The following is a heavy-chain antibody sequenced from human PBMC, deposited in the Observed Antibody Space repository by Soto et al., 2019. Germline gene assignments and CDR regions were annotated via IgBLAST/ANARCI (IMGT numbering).Heavy chain of an antibody. Sequence: QVQLVQSGGEVKKPGASVKVSCKASGYTFTNYGISWVRQAPGQGLEWMGWINVYNGNTKYAQKVQGKVTMTTDTSTSTAYMELRSLRSDDTAVYYGARGVGSGSSYNQYNWFDPWGQGTLVTVSS. CDR3: ARGVGSGSSYNQYNWFDP. CDR1: GYTFTNYG. D-gene: IGHD3-10*01. V-gene: IGHV1-18*01. CDR2: INVYNGNT. J-gene: IGHJ5*02.